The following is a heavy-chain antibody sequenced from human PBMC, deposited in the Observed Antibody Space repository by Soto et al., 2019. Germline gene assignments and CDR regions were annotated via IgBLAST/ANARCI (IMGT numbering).Heavy chain of an antibody. Sequence: QVQLQQWGAGLLKPSETLSLTCVVYDGSFSGYYWSWIRQTPGKGLEWIGEINDSGSTNYNPSLKSRVTISVDTTKRQFSLNLKPLTAADTSVYYCARGQYSSNWGFFFDYWGQGTLVTASS. D-gene: IGHD6-19*01. CDR1: DGSFSGYY. CDR3: ARGQYSSNWGFFFDY. CDR2: INDSGST. V-gene: IGHV4-34*01. J-gene: IGHJ4*02.